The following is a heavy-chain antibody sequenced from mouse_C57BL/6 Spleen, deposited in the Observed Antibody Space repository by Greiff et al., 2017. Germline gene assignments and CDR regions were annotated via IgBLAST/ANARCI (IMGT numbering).Heavy chain of an antibody. CDR1: GYTFTSYW. D-gene: IGHD2-12*01. V-gene: IGHV1-64*01. Sequence: QVQLQQPGAELVKPGASVKLSCKASGYTFTSYWMHWVKQRPGQGLEWIGMIHPNSGSTNYNEKFKSKATLPVDKSSSTAYMQLSGLTSEDSAVYYCARAAYSNDEGVYAMDYGGQGTSVTVSS. CDR3: ARAAYSNDEGVYAMDY. CDR2: IHPNSGST. J-gene: IGHJ4*01.